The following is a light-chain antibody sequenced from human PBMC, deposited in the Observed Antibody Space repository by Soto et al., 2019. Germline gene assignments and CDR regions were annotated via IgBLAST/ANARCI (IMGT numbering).Light chain of an antibody. CDR2: KAS. CDR1: QSISSY. Sequence: DIKMTQSPASLSASVGDRVTITCRASQSISSYVSWYQQKPGKAPKLLIYKASTLKSGVPSRFSGSGSGTEFTLTISSLQPDDFATYYCQHYNSYSEAFGQGTKVAIK. CDR3: QHYNSYSEA. V-gene: IGKV1-5*03. J-gene: IGKJ1*01.